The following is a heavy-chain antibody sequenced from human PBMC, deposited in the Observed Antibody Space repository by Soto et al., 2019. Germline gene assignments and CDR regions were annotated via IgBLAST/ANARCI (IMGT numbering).Heavy chain of an antibody. CDR3: AREGIAAAGGYFDY. D-gene: IGHD6-13*01. V-gene: IGHV3-33*01. CDR1: GLTFSSYG. Sequence: GGSLRLSCAASGLTFSSYGMRWVRQAPGKGLEWVAVIWYDGSNKYYADSVKGRFTISRDNSKNTLYLQMNSLRAEDTAVYYCAREGIAAAGGYFDYWGQGTLVTVSS. CDR2: IWYDGSNK. J-gene: IGHJ4*02.